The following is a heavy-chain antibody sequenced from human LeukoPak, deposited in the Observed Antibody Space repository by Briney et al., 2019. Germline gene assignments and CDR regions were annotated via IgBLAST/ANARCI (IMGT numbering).Heavy chain of an antibody. J-gene: IGHJ6*03. D-gene: IGHD5-18*01. CDR3: ARGTAMVIPIRYYYMDV. CDR1: GGSFSGYY. Sequence: SETLSLTCAVYGGSFSGYYWSWIRQPPGKGLEWIGEINHSGSTNYNPSLKSRDTISVDTSKNQFSLKLSSVTAADTAVYYCARGTAMVIPIRYYYMDVWGKGTTVTVSS. CDR2: INHSGST. V-gene: IGHV4-34*01.